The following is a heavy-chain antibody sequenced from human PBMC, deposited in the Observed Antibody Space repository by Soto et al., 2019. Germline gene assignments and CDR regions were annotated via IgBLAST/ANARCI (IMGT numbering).Heavy chain of an antibody. Sequence: GESLKISCAASGFTVSSNYMSWVRQAPGKGLEWVSVIYSGGSTYYADSVKGRFTISRDNSKNTLYLQMNSLRAEDTAVYYCARGGGLYSSAFIDYWGQGTLVTVSS. CDR1: GFTVSSNY. V-gene: IGHV3-53*01. CDR2: IYSGGST. CDR3: ARGGGLYSSAFIDY. J-gene: IGHJ4*02. D-gene: IGHD6-19*01.